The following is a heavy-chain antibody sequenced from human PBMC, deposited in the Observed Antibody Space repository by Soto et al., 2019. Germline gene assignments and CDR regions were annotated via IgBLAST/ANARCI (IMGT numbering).Heavy chain of an antibody. V-gene: IGHV4-31*03. J-gene: IGHJ5*02. D-gene: IGHD2-15*01. CDR2: IYYSGST. CDR3: ARLPACSGGSCYWFDP. CDR1: GGSISSGGYY. Sequence: QVQLQESGPGLVKPSQTLSLTCTVSGGSISSGGYYWSWIRQHPGKGLGWIGYIYYSGSTYYNPSLKSRVTISVDTSKNQFSLKLSSVTAADTAVYYCARLPACSGGSCYWFDPWGQGTLVTVSS.